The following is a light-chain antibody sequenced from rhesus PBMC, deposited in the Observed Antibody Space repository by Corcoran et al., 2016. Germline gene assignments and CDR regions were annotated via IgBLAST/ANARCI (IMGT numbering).Light chain of an antibody. J-gene: IGKJ4*01. V-gene: IGKV3-42*02. Sequence: ETVVTQSPATLSLSPGERATLSCRTSQNVCSNLAWYQQKPGQAPKLLSYDASSRATAIPETFSGSEAGAEFTLTISRLEPEDVGVYYCQHYDDNWKFTFGGGTKVEIK. CDR2: DAS. CDR1: QNVCSN. CDR3: QHYDDNWKFT.